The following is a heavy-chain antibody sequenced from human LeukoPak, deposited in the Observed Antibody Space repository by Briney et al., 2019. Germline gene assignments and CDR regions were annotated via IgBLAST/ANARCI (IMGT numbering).Heavy chain of an antibody. D-gene: IGHD6-19*01. V-gene: IGHV4-34*01. CDR1: GSFSDHS. CDR2: IDEKRRT. Sequence: SETLSLTCAVYGSFSDHSWSWVRQPPGKGLEWIGEIDEKRRTSYSPSLKSRVTISVDTSKNQFSLKLSSVTAADTAVYYCARHKGRLGPPGYWGQGTLVTVSS. J-gene: IGHJ4*02. CDR3: ARHKGRLGPPGY.